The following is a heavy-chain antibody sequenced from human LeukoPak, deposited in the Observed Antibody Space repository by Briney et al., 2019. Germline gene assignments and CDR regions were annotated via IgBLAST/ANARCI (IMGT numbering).Heavy chain of an antibody. CDR3: ARNRQSYYYYMDV. Sequence: GESLKISCKGSGYSFTSYWIGWVRQMPGKGLEWMGIIYPGDSDTRHSPSFQGQVTISADKSINTAYLQWSSLKASDTAMYFCARNRQSYYYYMDVWGKGTTVTVSS. J-gene: IGHJ6*03. D-gene: IGHD1-14*01. V-gene: IGHV5-51*01. CDR1: GYSFTSYW. CDR2: IYPGDSDT.